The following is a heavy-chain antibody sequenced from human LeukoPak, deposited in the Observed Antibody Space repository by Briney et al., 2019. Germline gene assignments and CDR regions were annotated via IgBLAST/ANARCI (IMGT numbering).Heavy chain of an antibody. V-gene: IGHV4-39*07. CDR3: ARVRSSSWYGEYYFDY. J-gene: IGHJ4*02. CDR1: GGSISRYY. D-gene: IGHD6-13*01. Sequence: PSETLSLTCTVSGGSISRYYWGWIRQPPGKGLEWIGSIYYSGSTYYNPSLKSRVTISVDTSKNQFSLKLSSVTAADTAVYYCARVRSSSWYGEYYFDYWGQGTLVTVSS. CDR2: IYYSGST.